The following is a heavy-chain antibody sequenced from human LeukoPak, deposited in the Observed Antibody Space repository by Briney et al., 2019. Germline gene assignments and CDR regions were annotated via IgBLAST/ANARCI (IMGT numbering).Heavy chain of an antibody. CDR3: ARDEGESGRYLGAIVDP. CDR1: GYTFTSYY. D-gene: IGHD1-26*01. Sequence: PGASVKVSCKASGYTFTSYYMHWGRQAPGQGLEWMGIINPNGGSTTYAQKFQGRVTMTRDMSTSTVYMELSSLRSEDTAVYYCARDEGESGRYLGAIVDPWGQGTLVTVSS. J-gene: IGHJ5*02. CDR2: INPNGGST. V-gene: IGHV1-46*01.